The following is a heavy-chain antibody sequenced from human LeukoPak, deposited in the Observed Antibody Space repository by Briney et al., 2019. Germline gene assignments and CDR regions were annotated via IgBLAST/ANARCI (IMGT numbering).Heavy chain of an antibody. CDR3: AREKYCYDRSDRRGFAFDL. Sequence: GGSLRLSCAASGFTFSSHWMSWVRQAPGKGLEWVANIKRDGSEKYYVDSVKGRFTISRDNAKNSLYLQMNSLRAEDTAVYHCAREKYCYDRSDRRGFAFDLWGQGTMVAVSS. CDR2: IKRDGSEK. CDR1: GFTFSSHW. J-gene: IGHJ3*01. D-gene: IGHD3-22*01. V-gene: IGHV3-7*01.